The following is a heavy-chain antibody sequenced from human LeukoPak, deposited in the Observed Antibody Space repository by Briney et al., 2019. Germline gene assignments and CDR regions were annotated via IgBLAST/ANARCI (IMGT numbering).Heavy chain of an antibody. CDR2: ISWDGGST. V-gene: IGHV3-43D*03. CDR1: GFTFDDYA. D-gene: IGHD1-26*01. CDR3: AKDKGAVGATPFDY. J-gene: IGHJ4*02. Sequence: GWSLRLSCAASGFTFDDYAMHWVRQAPGKGLEWVSLISWDGGSTYYADSVKGRFTISRDNSKNSLYLQMNSLRAEDTALYYCAKDKGAVGATPFDYWGQGTLVTVSS.